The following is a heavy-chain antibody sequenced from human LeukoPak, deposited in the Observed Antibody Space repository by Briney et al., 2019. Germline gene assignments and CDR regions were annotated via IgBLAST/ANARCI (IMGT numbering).Heavy chain of an antibody. Sequence: SQTLSLTCTVSGGSISSGDYYWSWIRQPPGKGLEWIGYIYYSGSTYYNPSLKRRVTISVDTSKNQFSLKLSSVTAADTAVYYCARLQFGELLKGAYYFDYWGQGTLVTVSS. D-gene: IGHD3-10*01. V-gene: IGHV4-30-4*01. CDR1: GGSISSGDYY. CDR3: ARLQFGELLKGAYYFDY. CDR2: IYYSGST. J-gene: IGHJ4*02.